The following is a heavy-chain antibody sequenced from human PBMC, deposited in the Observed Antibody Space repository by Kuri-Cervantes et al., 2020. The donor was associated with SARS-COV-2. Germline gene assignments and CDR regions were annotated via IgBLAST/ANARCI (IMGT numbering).Heavy chain of an antibody. D-gene: IGHD7-27*01. CDR1: GFTFSSYA. Sequence: GESLKISCAASGFTFSSYAMHWVRQAPGKGLEWVAVISYDGSNKYYADSVKGRFTISRDNSKNTLYLQMNSLRAEDTAVYYCAREPTGENAFDIWGQGTMVTVSS. V-gene: IGHV3-30-3*01. CDR2: ISYDGSNK. J-gene: IGHJ3*02. CDR3: AREPTGENAFDI.